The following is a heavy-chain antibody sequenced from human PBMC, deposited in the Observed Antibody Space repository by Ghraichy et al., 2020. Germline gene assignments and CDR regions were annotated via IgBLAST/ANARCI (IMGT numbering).Heavy chain of an antibody. V-gene: IGHV1-24*01. J-gene: IGHJ6*02. CDR2: FDPIHGKI. Sequence: ASVKVSCKVSGSSLSDLSIHWVRQAPGKGLEYIGGFDPIHGKIVYAQNFEARATMTEDTSTDTASMRLSRLTYDDTAVYFCATDHGRRYSHLKRSPFYAMDAWGQGTTVSVSS. CDR1: GSSLSDLS. D-gene: IGHD5-18*01. CDR3: ATDHGRRYSHLKRSPFYAMDA.